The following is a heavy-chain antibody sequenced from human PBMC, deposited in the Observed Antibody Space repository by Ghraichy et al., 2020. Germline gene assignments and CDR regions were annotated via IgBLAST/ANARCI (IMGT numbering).Heavy chain of an antibody. D-gene: IGHD3-22*01. CDR3: ARTTPRPMSQYDSSGYYFY. CDR2: ISAYNGNT. Sequence: ASVKVSCKASGYTFTSYGISWVRQAPGQGLEWMGWISAYNGNTNYAQKHQGRVTMTTDTSTSTAYMELRSLRSDDSAVYYCARTTPRPMSQYDSSGYYFYWGQGTLVTVSS. J-gene: IGHJ4*02. V-gene: IGHV1-18*01. CDR1: GYTFTSYG.